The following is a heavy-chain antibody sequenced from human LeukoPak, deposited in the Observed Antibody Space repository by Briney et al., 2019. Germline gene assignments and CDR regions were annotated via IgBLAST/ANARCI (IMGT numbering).Heavy chain of an antibody. CDR1: GDSISNGSYY. CDR3: ARGGDRRGFDY. V-gene: IGHV4-31*03. Sequence: SQTLSLTCTVSGDSISNGSYYWSWIRQHPGKGREWNGDANDKCASYYKPALETGDHISVDISDNPLSPKMRSMTAADTAVYFCARGGDRRGFDYWGQGTLVTVSS. D-gene: IGHD1-14*01. CDR2: ANDKCAS. J-gene: IGHJ4*02.